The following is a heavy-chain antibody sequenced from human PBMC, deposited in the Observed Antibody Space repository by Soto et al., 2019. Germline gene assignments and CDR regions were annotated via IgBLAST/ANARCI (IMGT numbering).Heavy chain of an antibody. Sequence: ASVKVSCKASGYTFIDYYMHCVRQAPGQGFEWMGRISPRSGGTNYAQKFQGRVTMTWDTSLNTAYMELSSLVSEDTAVYYCARPPGYISDWYYFDLWGQGTLVTVSS. V-gene: IGHV1-2*02. CDR2: ISPRSGGT. D-gene: IGHD3-9*01. CDR1: GYTFIDYY. CDR3: ARPPGYISDWYYFDL. J-gene: IGHJ4*02.